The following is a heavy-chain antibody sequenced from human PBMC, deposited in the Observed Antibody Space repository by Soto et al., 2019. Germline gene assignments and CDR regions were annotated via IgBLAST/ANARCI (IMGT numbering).Heavy chain of an antibody. D-gene: IGHD1-1*01. V-gene: IGHV1-18*01. CDR1: GYTFTSYG. Sequence: GASVKVSCKASGYTFTSYGISWVRQDPGQGLEWMGWISAYNGNTNYAQKLQGRVTMTTDTSTSTAYMELRSLRSEDTAVYFCARVPNWNDDYYYYGMDVWGQGTTVTVSS. CDR2: ISAYNGNT. J-gene: IGHJ6*02. CDR3: ARVPNWNDDYYYYGMDV.